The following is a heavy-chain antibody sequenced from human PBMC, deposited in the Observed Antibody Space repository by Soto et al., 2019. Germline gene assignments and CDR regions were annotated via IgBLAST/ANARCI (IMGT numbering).Heavy chain of an antibody. V-gene: IGHV6-1*01. CDR2: TYYRSKWYS. Sequence: SPTLSLTGAISGDSVSSSSALGNWIWHSPSRGLEWLGRTYYRSKWYSDYAESVKGRITINPDTSKNQFSLQLNSVAPEDTAVYYCVREVAPRGFDPWGQGTLVNVS. CDR1: GDSVSSSSAL. D-gene: IGHD2-21*01. CDR3: VREVAPRGFDP. J-gene: IGHJ5*02.